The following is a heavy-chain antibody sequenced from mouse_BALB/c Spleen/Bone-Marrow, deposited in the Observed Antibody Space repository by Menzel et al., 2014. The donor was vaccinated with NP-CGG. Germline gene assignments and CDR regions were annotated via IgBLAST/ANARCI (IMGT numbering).Heavy chain of an antibody. V-gene: IGHV2-2*02. J-gene: IGHJ2*01. D-gene: IGHD6-1*01. CDR1: GFSLSSYG. CDR3: ARSHRGYYFDY. CDR2: IWSGGST. Sequence: QVQLQQSGPGLVQPSQSLSIPCTVSGFSLSSYGVHWVRQSPGKGLEWLGVIWSGGSTDYNAAFISRLTISKDNSKSQVFFKMTSLQANDTAIYYCARSHRGYYFDYWGQGTTLTVSS.